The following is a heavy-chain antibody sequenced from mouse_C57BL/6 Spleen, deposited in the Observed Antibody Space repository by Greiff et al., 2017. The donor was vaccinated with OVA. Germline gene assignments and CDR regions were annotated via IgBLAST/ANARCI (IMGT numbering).Heavy chain of an antibody. CDR2: LYPGCGNT. V-gene: IGHV1-66*01. Sequence: VQLQQSGPELVKPGASVKISCKASGYSFPRYYIPWVKLRPGLGLERIGWLYPGCGNTKYNEKFKGKATLTVDTTSSTAYVQLSSLTSEGAAVYYCARSPMIYFGYWGQGTTLTVSS. J-gene: IGHJ2*01. D-gene: IGHD2-4*01. CDR1: GYSFPRYY. CDR3: ARSPMIYFGY.